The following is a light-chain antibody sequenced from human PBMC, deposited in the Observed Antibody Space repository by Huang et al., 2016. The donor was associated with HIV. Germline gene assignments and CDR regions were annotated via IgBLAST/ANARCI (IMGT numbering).Light chain of an antibody. Sequence: EIVMTQSPATLSVSPGERATLSCRASQNITRLAWYQHKPGQAPRLLIYDASSRATGVPARFSGGASGTDFTLTVSSLQSDDFALYYCQQYDDWPPWTFGQGTQVDMK. CDR3: QQYDDWPPWT. CDR1: QNITR. J-gene: IGKJ1*01. V-gene: IGKV3-15*01. CDR2: DAS.